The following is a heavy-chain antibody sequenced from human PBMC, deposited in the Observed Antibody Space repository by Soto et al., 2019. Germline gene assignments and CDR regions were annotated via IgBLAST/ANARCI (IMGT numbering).Heavy chain of an antibody. D-gene: IGHD3-22*01. V-gene: IGHV3-9*01. CDR2: ISWNSGSI. Sequence: PGGSLRLSCAASGFTFNNYAMHWVRQAPGKGLEWVSGISWNSGSIGYADSVKGRFTISRDNPKNSLYLQMNSLKPEDTALYFCTKASYFYDSSGYFPNLGFDYWGLGTLVTVSS. CDR1: GFTFNNYA. CDR3: TKASYFYDSSGYFPNLGFDY. J-gene: IGHJ4*02.